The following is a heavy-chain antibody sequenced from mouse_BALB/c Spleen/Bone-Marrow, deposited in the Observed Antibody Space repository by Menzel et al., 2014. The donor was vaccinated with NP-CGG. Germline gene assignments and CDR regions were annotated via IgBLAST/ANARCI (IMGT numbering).Heavy chain of an antibody. D-gene: IGHD1-1*01. V-gene: IGHV5-4*02. J-gene: IGHJ3*01. Sequence: EVQGVESGGGLVKPGGSLKLSCAASGFTFSDYYMYWVRQTPEKRLEWVATISDGGSYTYYPDSVKGRFTISRDNAKNNLCLQMSSLKSEDTAMYYCANYYGITWFAYWGQGTLVTVSA. CDR1: GFTFSDYY. CDR2: ISDGGSYT. CDR3: ANYYGITWFAY.